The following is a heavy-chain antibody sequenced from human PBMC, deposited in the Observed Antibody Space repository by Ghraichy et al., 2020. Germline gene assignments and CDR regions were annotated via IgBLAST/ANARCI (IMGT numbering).Heavy chain of an antibody. Sequence: ETLSLTCAASGFTFSSYSMNWVRQAPGKGLEWVSSISYDSTHIYYAGSVKGRFTISRDNAKNSLYLQMNSLRAEDTAVYYCARQPTVGYQYYLDFWGQGTLVTVSS. D-gene: IGHD3-10*01. J-gene: IGHJ4*02. V-gene: IGHV3-21*01. CDR3: ARQPTVGYQYYLDF. CDR2: ISYDSTHI. CDR1: GFTFSSYS.